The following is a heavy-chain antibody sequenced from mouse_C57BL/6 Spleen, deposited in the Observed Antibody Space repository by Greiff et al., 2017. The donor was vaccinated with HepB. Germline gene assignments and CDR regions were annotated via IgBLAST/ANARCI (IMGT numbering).Heavy chain of an antibody. J-gene: IGHJ4*01. Sequence: VQLQQSGPELVKPGASVKISCKASGYSFTGYYMNWVKQSPEKSLEWIGEINPSTGGTTYNQKVKAKATLTVDKSSRTAYMQLKSLTSEDAAVYYCARWGYAMDYWGQGTSVTVSS. CDR1: GYSFTGYY. CDR2: INPSTGGT. CDR3: ARWGYAMDY. V-gene: IGHV1-42*01.